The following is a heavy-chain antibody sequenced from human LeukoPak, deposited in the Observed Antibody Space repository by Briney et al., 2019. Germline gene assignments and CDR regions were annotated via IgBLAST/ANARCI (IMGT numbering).Heavy chain of an antibody. V-gene: IGHV3-23*01. CDR2: ISGSGGSA. Sequence: GGSLRLSCAASGFTFSSYAMSWVRQAPGKGLEWVSAISGSGGSAYYADSVKGRFTISRDNSKNTLYLQMNSLRAEDTAVYYCAKASFLVPAALTLYYYCGVDVWGQGTTVTVSS. CDR1: GFTFSSYA. CDR3: AKASFLVPAALTLYYYCGVDV. J-gene: IGHJ6*02. D-gene: IGHD2-2*01.